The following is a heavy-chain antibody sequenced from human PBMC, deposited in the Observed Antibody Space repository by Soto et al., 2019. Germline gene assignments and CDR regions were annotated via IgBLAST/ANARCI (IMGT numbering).Heavy chain of an antibody. D-gene: IGHD3-22*01. V-gene: IGHV3-15*07. CDR1: GFTFSNAW. CDR3: TTDSYITSIIVRFDY. Sequence: GGSLRLSCAASGFTFSNAWINWVRQAPGKGLEWVGRVKSKTDGGTTDFAAPVKGRFAISRDDSKNMVYLEMNSLKTEDTAIYYCTTDSYITSIIVRFDYWGHGTLVTVSS. J-gene: IGHJ4*01. CDR2: VKSKTDGGTT.